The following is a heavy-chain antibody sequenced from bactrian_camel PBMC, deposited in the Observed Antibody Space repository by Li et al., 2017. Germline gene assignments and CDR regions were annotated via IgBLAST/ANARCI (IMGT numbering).Heavy chain of an antibody. CDR3: AKAPRSTVVPPALGY. D-gene: IGHD6*01. CDR1: GFPFSSYP. Sequence: DVQLVESGGGLVQPGGSLRLSCAASGFPFSSYPMSWVRQAPGKGLEWVSTTNSPGGSTIYADSVNGRFTISRDNAKNSLSLQLNSLKSEDTAMYYCAKAPRSTVVPPALGYWGQGTQVTVS. CDR2: TNSPGGST. J-gene: IGHJ6*01. V-gene: IGHV3S42*01.